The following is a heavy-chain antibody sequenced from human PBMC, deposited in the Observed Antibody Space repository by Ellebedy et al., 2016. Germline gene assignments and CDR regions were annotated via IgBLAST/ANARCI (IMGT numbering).Heavy chain of an antibody. CDR3: ARDRCSGGSCSFDS. CDR1: GFTFSNYA. J-gene: IGHJ5*01. CDR2: ISDDGSNR. D-gene: IGHD2-15*01. Sequence: GGSLRLSXVASGFTFSNYAMHWVRQAPGKGLEWVAVISDDGSNRYYADSVRGRFTISRDNSKNTLNLQMNTLRVEDTAVYYCARDRCSGGSCSFDSWGQGTLVTVSS. V-gene: IGHV3-30-3*01.